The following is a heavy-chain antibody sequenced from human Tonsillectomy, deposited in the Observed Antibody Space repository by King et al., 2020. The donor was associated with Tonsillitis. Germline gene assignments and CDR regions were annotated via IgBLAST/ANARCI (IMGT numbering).Heavy chain of an antibody. Sequence: VQLVESGGGLIQPGGSLRLSCAASGFSVSSNYMSWVRQAPGKGLEWVSVIYSGGNTYYADSVKGRFTISRDNSKNTLYLQMNTLRAEDTAVYYCARGAGTTFFYNYYGMDVWGQGTTVTVSS. CDR3: ARGAGTTFFYNYYGMDV. D-gene: IGHD1-7*01. CDR2: IYSGGNT. V-gene: IGHV3-53*01. J-gene: IGHJ6*02. CDR1: GFSVSSNY.